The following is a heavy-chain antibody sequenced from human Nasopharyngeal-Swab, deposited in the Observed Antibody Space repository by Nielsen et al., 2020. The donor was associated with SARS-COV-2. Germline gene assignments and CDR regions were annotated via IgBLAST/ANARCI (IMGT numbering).Heavy chain of an antibody. CDR2: IYTSGST. CDR1: GGSISSYY. Sequence: SETLSLTCTVSGGSISSYYCSCIRQPAGKGLEWIGRIYTSGSTNYNPSLKSRVTMSVDTSKNQFSLKLSSVTAADTAVYYCARDSSRRSRGSYYYYGMDVWGQGTTVTVSS. D-gene: IGHD3-3*01. V-gene: IGHV4-4*07. J-gene: IGHJ6*02. CDR3: ARDSSRRSRGSYYYYGMDV.